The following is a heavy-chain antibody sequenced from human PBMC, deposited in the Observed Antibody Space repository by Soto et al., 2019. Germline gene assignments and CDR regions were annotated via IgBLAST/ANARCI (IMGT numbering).Heavy chain of an antibody. CDR3: AKTTNYYYSLDV. Sequence: EVQLVESGGGLIQPGGSLRLSCAASGFSVSSDYTSWVRQAPGKGLEWVAVIYTIGSTYYAGSVKGRFTISRDTSRNTLYLQMSTLRAEDTAVYFCAKTTNYYYSLDVWDQGTTVSVSS. V-gene: IGHV3-53*01. CDR1: GFSVSSDY. J-gene: IGHJ6*02. D-gene: IGHD2-8*01. CDR2: IYTIGST.